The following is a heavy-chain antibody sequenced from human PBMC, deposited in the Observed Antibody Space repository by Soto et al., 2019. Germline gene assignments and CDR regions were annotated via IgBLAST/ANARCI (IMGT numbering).Heavy chain of an antibody. V-gene: IGHV1-2*04. J-gene: IGHJ4*02. D-gene: IGHD6-13*01. CDR3: ARDKTSIAARQALTHFDY. CDR2: INPNSGGT. CDR1: GYTFTGYY. Sequence: ASVKVSCKASGYTFTGYYMHWVRQAPGQGLEWMGWINPNSGGTNYAQKFQGWVTMTRDTSISTAYMELSRLRSDDTAVYYCARDKTSIAARQALTHFDYWGQGTLVTVSS.